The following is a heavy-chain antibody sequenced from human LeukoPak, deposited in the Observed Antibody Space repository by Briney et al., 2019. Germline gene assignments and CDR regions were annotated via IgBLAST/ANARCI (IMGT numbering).Heavy chain of an antibody. J-gene: IGHJ5*02. CDR2: ISADNGNT. CDR3: ARVVVVPAAMAGERWFDP. Sequence: GASVKVSCKASGYTFTSYGISWVRQAPGQGLEWMGWISADNGNTNYAQKLQGRVTMTTDTSTSTAYMELRSLRSDDTAVYYCARVVVVPAAMAGERWFDPWGQGTLVTVSS. V-gene: IGHV1-18*01. D-gene: IGHD2-2*01. CDR1: GYTFTSYG.